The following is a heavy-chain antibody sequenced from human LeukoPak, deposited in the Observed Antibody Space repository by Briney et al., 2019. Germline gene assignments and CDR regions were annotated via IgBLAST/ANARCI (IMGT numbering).Heavy chain of an antibody. V-gene: IGHV4-59*08. Sequence: PSETLSLTCTVSGGSIITSYYWSWIRQPPGKGLEWIGYIYYSGSTNYNPSLRSRVTISVDTSENQFSLKLSSVTAADTAVYYCARGGNYGDYDGYFDYWGQGTLVTVSS. J-gene: IGHJ4*02. CDR1: GGSIITSYY. CDR2: IYYSGST. D-gene: IGHD4-17*01. CDR3: ARGGNYGDYDGYFDY.